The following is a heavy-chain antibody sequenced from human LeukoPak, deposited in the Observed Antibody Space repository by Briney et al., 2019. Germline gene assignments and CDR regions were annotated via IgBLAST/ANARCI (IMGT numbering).Heavy chain of an antibody. CDR1: GFTFSSYG. CDR2: ISGSGGST. CDR3: AKDPFLYDSSGYYSPFDY. J-gene: IGHJ4*02. V-gene: IGHV3-23*01. D-gene: IGHD3-22*01. Sequence: GGSLRLSCAASGFTFSSYGMSWVRQAPGKGLEWVSAISGSGGSTYYADSMKGRFTISRDNSKDTLYLQMNSLRAEDTAVYYCAKDPFLYDSSGYYSPFDYWGQGTLVTVSS.